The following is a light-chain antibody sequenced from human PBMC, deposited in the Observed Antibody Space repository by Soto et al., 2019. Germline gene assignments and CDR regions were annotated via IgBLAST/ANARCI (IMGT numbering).Light chain of an antibody. V-gene: IGLV2-14*01. CDR3: SSCGSTRTRYV. CDR1: SSDVGVYNY. J-gene: IGLJ1*01. CDR2: EVN. Sequence: QSALTQPASVSGSPGQSIPISCTGTSSDVGVYNYVSWYQQHPGKAPKLMIYEVNNRPSAFSNRFSGSKSGNTASLTISGLQVEYAADYCCSSCGSTRTRYVFGTGTKLTVL.